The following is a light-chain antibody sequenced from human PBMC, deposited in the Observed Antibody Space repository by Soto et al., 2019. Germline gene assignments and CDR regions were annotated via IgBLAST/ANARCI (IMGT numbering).Light chain of an antibody. CDR1: QSVSSN. CDR3: QQYDNLPRT. J-gene: IGKJ4*01. V-gene: IGKV3-15*01. CDR2: GAS. Sequence: EIVMTQSPATLSVSPGERATLSCRASQSVSSNLAWYQQKPGQSPRLLIYGASTRATGIPARFSGSGSGTEFTLTISSLQSEDIATYYCQQYDNLPRTFGGGTKVEIK.